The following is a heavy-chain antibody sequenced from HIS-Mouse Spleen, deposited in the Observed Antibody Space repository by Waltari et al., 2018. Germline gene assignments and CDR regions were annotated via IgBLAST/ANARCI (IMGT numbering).Heavy chain of an antibody. V-gene: IGHV3-33*01. CDR2: IWYDGSNK. CDR3: ARYSSSSGVDY. Sequence: QVQLVESGGGVVQPGRSLRRACSASGFTFSRHGMHWVRQAPGKGLEWVAVIWYDGSNKYYADSVKGRFTISRDNSKNTLYLQMNSLRAEDTAVYYCARYSSSSGVDYWGQGTLVTVSS. J-gene: IGHJ4*02. D-gene: IGHD6-6*01. CDR1: GFTFSRHG.